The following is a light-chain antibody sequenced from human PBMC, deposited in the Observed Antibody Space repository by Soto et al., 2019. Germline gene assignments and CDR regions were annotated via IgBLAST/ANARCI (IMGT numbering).Light chain of an antibody. V-gene: IGKV1-39*01. CDR3: QQSYSTLVT. CDR2: AAS. CDR1: QSISSD. J-gene: IGKJ2*01. Sequence: DIQMTRSPSSLSASVGDRVTISCRASQSISSDLNWYQQKPGKAPKLLIYAASSLQSGVPSRFSGSGSGTDFTLTISSLQPEDFATYYCQQSYSTLVTFGQGTKVDIK.